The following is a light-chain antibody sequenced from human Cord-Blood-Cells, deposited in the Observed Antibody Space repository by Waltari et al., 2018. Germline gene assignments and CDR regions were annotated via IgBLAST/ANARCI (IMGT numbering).Light chain of an antibody. CDR2: EVS. CDR1: TSDVGGYNY. Sequence: QSALTHPASVSGSPGQSITISCTGHTSDVGGYNYVSWYQQHPGKAPKLMIYEVSNRPSGVSNRFSGSKSGNTASLTISGLQAEDEADYYCSSYTSSSTLVFGTGTKVTVL. J-gene: IGLJ1*01. V-gene: IGLV2-14*01. CDR3: SSYTSSSTLV.